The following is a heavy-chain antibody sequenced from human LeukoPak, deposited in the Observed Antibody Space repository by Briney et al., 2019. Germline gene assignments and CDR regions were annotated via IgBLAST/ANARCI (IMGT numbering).Heavy chain of an antibody. D-gene: IGHD3-10*01. CDR1: GGSISSHY. CDR2: MHDSGST. V-gene: IGHV4-59*11. CDR3: AKFEPGRWFDP. J-gene: IGHJ5*02. Sequence: SETLSLTCTVSGGSISSHYWGWIRQPPGKGMEWIGYMHDSGSTNHNPSLKSRVTMSVDTSKNQFSLKLTSVTAADTAVYYCAKFEPGRWFDPWGQGTLVTVSS.